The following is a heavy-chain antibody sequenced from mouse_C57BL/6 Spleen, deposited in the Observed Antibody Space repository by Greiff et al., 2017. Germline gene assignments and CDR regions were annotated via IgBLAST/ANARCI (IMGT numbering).Heavy chain of an antibody. V-gene: IGHV1-64*01. J-gene: IGHJ3*01. CDR3: ARGNNYASFAY. D-gene: IGHD1-1*02. Sequence: VQLQESGAELVKPGASVKLSCKASGYTFTSYWMHWVKQRPGQGLEWIGMIHPNSGSTNYNEKFKSKATLTVDKSSSTAYMQLSSLTSEDSAVYYCARGNNYASFAYWGQGTLVTVSA. CDR1: GYTFTSYW. CDR2: IHPNSGST.